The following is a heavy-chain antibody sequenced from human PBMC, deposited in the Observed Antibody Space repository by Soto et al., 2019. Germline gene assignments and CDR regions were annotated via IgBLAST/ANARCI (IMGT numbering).Heavy chain of an antibody. Sequence: GGSLRLACAASGFTFSSYGMHWVRQAPGKGLEWVAVIWYDGSNKYYAESVKGRFTISRDNSKNTLYLQMNSLRAEDTAVYYCARDSHVGSGWQLTADYWGQGTMVTVSS. CDR2: IWYDGSNK. CDR1: GFTFSSYG. CDR3: ARDSHVGSGWQLTADY. V-gene: IGHV3-33*01. J-gene: IGHJ4*02. D-gene: IGHD6-19*01.